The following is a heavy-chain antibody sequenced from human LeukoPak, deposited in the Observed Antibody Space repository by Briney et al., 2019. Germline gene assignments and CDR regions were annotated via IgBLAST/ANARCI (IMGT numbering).Heavy chain of an antibody. J-gene: IGHJ4*02. CDR2: ISGSGGST. V-gene: IGHV3-23*01. CDR3: AKDPHGGINPY. Sequence: GGSLRLSCAASGFTFSSYAMSWVRQAPGKGPEWVSAISGSGGSTYYADSVKGRFTISRDNSKNTLYLQMNSLRAEDTAVYYCAKDPHGGINPYWGQGTLVTVSS. D-gene: IGHD4-23*01. CDR1: GFTFSSYA.